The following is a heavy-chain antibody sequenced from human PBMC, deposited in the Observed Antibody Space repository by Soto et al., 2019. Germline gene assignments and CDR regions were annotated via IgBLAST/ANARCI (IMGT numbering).Heavy chain of an antibody. Sequence: SGPTLVKPTQTLTLTCTFSGFSLSTSGVGVGWIRQPPGKALEWLALIYWDDDKRYSPSLKSRLTITKDTSKNQVVLTMTNMDPVDTATYYCALHHYSNNYWYFDLWGRGTLVTVSS. V-gene: IGHV2-5*02. J-gene: IGHJ2*01. CDR1: GFSLSTSGVG. CDR3: ALHHYSNNYWYFDL. CDR2: IYWDDDK. D-gene: IGHD4-4*01.